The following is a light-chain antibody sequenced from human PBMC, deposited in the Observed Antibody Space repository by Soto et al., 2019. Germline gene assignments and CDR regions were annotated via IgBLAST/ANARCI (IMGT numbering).Light chain of an antibody. CDR2: SSD. Sequence: QSVLTQPPSSSATPGQRVTISCSGSSSNLARRSVYWYQQLPGTAPKLLMYSSDLRPSVVPDRFSGSKSGNTASLAIRGVQAEDEADYYCSTWDDSLNGWVFGGGTKVTVL. CDR3: STWDDSLNGWV. V-gene: IGLV1-44*01. CDR1: SSNLARRS. J-gene: IGLJ3*02.